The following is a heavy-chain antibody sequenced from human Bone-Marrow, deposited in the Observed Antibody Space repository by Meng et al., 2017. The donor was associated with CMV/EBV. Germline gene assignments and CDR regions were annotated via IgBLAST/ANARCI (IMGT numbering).Heavy chain of an antibody. D-gene: IGHD2-2*01. CDR1: GGSISKTNSY. V-gene: IGHV4-39*01. CDR3: AKNVVGGWCDP. CDR2: ISYSGST. J-gene: IGHJ5*02. Sequence: SETLSLTCTVSGGSISKTNSYWGWIRQPPGKGLEWIGIISYSGSTYYNPSLKSRVTISVDTSKNQFSLNLNSVTAADTAVYYCAKNVVGGWCDPWGQGNLVTVAS.